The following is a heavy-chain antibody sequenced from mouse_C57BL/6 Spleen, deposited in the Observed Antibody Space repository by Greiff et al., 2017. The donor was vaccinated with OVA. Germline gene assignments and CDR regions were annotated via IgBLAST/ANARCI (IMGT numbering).Heavy chain of an antibody. CDR3: TTSYGSSPAY. CDR2: IDPENGDT. J-gene: IGHJ3*01. D-gene: IGHD1-1*01. CDR1: GFNIKDDY. Sequence: VQLQQSGAELVRPGASVKLSCTASGFNIKDDYMHWVKQRPEQGLEWIGWIDPENGDTEYASKFQGKATITADTSSNTAYLQLSSLTSEDTAVYYCTTSYGSSPAYWGQGTLVTVSA. V-gene: IGHV14-4*01.